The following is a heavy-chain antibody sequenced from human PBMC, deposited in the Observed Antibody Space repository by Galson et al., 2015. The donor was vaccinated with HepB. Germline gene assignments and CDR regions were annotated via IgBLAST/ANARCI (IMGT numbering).Heavy chain of an antibody. CDR3: AIYISGVEGWFDP. V-gene: IGHV1-69*13. CDR1: GGVFKNST. D-gene: IGHD3-9*01. J-gene: IGHJ5*02. Sequence: SVKVSCKASGGVFKNSTISWARQAPGQGLEWMGGVIPVFGTTNYARSFQGRLTIIADESTSTAYMELSKLRSEDTAIYYCAIYISGVEGWFDPWGQGTLGTVSS. CDR2: VIPVFGTT.